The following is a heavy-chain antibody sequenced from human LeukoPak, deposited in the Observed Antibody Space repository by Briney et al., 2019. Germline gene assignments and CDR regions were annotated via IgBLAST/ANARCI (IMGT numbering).Heavy chain of an antibody. Sequence: GGSLRLSCAPSGFTFSHYLMPSVRQAPGKGLECLAVIAYASNYRYYVDSVKGRFTISRGNSHNTLYLQIDSLRPEGTAMYFCARDRRYYFDYWGQGPLVTVSS. CDR3: ARDRRYYFDY. V-gene: IGHV3-30*05. CDR1: GFTFSHYL. J-gene: IGHJ4*02. CDR2: IAYASNYR.